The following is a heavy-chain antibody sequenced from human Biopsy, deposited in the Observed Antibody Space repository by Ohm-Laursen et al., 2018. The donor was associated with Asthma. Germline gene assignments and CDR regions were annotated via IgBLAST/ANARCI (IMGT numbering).Heavy chain of an antibody. Sequence: ASAKVSCNSLGGTFNTYVIGWVRQAPGQGLGWMGGINSVFGTTTYPQKFQDRVTITADDSTSTVYMELSSLRSEDTAVYYCARKAGSCISRTCYSLDFWGQGTRVTVSS. CDR2: INSVFGTT. CDR3: ARKAGSCISRTCYSLDF. V-gene: IGHV1-69*13. J-gene: IGHJ4*02. D-gene: IGHD2-2*01. CDR1: GGTFNTYV.